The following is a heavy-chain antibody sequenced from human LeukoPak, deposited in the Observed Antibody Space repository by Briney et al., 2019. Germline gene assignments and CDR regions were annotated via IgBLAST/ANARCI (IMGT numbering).Heavy chain of an antibody. CDR2: ISYDGSNK. J-gene: IGHJ4*02. CDR3: AREGGYYLDSRFDN. CDR1: GFTFSSYA. D-gene: IGHD3-22*01. V-gene: IGHV3-30-3*01. Sequence: PGGSLRLSCAASGFTFSSYAMHWVRQAPGKGLEWVAVISYDGSNKYYADSVKGRFTISRDNSKNTLYLQMNSLRAEDTAVYYCAREGGYYLDSRFDNWGQGTLVTVSS.